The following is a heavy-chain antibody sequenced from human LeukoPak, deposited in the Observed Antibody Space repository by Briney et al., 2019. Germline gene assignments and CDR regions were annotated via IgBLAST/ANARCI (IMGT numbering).Heavy chain of an antibody. CDR3: AREPTYSSSLDY. CDR1: GFTFSSNY. CDR2: TYSSGTT. D-gene: IGHD6-6*01. J-gene: IGHJ4*02. Sequence: GGSLRLSCAASGFTFSSNYMSWVRQAPGKGLEYISVTYSSGTTYYADSVRDRFTISRDNSRNTLYLQMNSPRPEDTAVYYCAREPTYSSSLDYWGQGTLVTVSS. V-gene: IGHV3-53*01.